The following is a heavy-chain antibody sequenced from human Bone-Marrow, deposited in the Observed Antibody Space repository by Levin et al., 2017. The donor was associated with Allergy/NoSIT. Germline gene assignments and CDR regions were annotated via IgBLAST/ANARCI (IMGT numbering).Heavy chain of an antibody. V-gene: IGHV2-5*02. CDR1: GFSLSTSGEG. D-gene: IGHD6-19*01. J-gene: IGHJ4*02. CDR3: ARKALRSVGWYYFED. CDR2: IYWDDDK. Sequence: SGPTLVKPTQTLTLTCTFSGFSLSTSGEGVGWIRQPPGEAPEWLALIYWDDDKRYSPSLTSRLTITKDTSRNRVVLTMTNVDPVDTATYFCARKALRSVGWYYFEDWGQGTLVTVSS.